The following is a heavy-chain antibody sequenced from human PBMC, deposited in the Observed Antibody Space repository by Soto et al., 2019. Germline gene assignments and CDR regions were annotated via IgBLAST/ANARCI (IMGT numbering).Heavy chain of an antibody. Sequence: PSETLSLTCTVSGGSISSGGYYWSWIRQHPGKGLEWIGYIYYSGSTYSNPSLKVRFTISLDTSNNHFSLKLSSVTAADTAVYYCARATVYYYDSSGYPVNPPVDYWGQGTLVTVSS. J-gene: IGHJ4*02. CDR1: GGSISSGGYY. V-gene: IGHV4-31*03. CDR3: ARATVYYYDSSGYPVNPPVDY. D-gene: IGHD3-22*01. CDR2: IYYSGST.